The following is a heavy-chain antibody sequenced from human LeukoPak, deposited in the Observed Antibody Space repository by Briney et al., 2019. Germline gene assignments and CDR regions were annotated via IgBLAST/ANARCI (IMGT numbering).Heavy chain of an antibody. J-gene: IGHJ4*02. D-gene: IGHD4-17*01. CDR2: ISASGGRT. CDR1: GFTFSSYG. CDR3: ATPPTVTRNY. Sequence: GGSLRLSCAASGFTFSSYGMSWVRQAPGKGLEWVSAISASGGRTYHADSVKGRFTISRDNSKNTLYLQMNSLRAEDTAVYFCATPPTVTRNYWGQGILVTVSS. V-gene: IGHV3-23*01.